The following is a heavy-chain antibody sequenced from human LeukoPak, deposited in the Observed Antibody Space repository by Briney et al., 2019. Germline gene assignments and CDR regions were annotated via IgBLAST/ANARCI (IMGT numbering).Heavy chain of an antibody. CDR1: GGSFSGYY. Sequence: NPSETLSLTCAVYGGSFSGYYWSWIRQPPGKGLEWIGEINHSGSTNYNPSLKSRVTISVDTSKNQFSLKLSSVTAADTAVYYCARIPTMVSYYWYFDLWGRGTLVTVSS. V-gene: IGHV4-34*01. CDR3: ARIPTMVSYYWYFDL. J-gene: IGHJ2*01. D-gene: IGHD4-23*01. CDR2: INHSGST.